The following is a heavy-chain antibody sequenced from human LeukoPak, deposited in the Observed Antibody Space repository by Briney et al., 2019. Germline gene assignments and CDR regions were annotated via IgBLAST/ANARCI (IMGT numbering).Heavy chain of an antibody. CDR2: INHSGST. CDR1: GGSFSGYY. J-gene: IGHJ4*02. CDR3: ARLTMVRGVKIDY. Sequence: PSETLSLTCAVYGGSFSGYYWSWIRQPPGKGLEWIAEINHSGSTNYNPSLKSRVTISVDTSKNQFSLKLSSVTAADTAVYYCARLTMVRGVKIDYWGQGTLVTVSS. D-gene: IGHD3-10*01. V-gene: IGHV4-34*01.